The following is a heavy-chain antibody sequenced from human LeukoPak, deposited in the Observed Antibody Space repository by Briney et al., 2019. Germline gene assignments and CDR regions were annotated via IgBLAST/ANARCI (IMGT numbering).Heavy chain of an antibody. V-gene: IGHV3-23*01. CDR1: GFTFSSYA. J-gene: IGHJ4*02. D-gene: IGHD4-11*01. CDR2: ISGSGGST. CDR3: ARVWADYLVTY. Sequence: GGSLRLSCAASGFTFSSYAMSWVRQAPGKGLEWVSAISGSGGSTYYADSVKGRFTISRDNAKNSLYLQMNSLRAEDTAVYYCARVWADYLVTYWGQGTLVTVSS.